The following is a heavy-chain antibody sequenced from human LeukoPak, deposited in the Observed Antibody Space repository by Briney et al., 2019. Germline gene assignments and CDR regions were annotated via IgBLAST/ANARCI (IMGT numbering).Heavy chain of an antibody. CDR3: ARETRSSSWFERRWFDP. V-gene: IGHV3-7*01. CDR2: IKQDGSEK. D-gene: IGHD6-13*01. Sequence: GGSLRLSCAASGFTFSSYWMSWVRQAPGKGLEWVANIKQDGSEKYYVDSVKGRFTISSDNAKNSLYLQMNSLRAEDTAVYYCARETRSSSWFERRWFDPWGQGTLVTVSS. CDR1: GFTFSSYW. J-gene: IGHJ5*02.